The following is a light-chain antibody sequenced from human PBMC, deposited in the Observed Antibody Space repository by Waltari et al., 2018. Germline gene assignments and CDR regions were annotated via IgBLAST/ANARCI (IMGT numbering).Light chain of an antibody. J-gene: IGLJ3*02. V-gene: IGLV2-11*01. CDR3: CSYAGRYTWV. CDR1: SSDVGGYNY. Sequence: QSALTQPRSVSGSPGPSVTISCTGTSSDVGGYNYVSWFHQLPGKAPKLMIHDVSKRPSGVPDRFSGSKSGNTASLTISGLQADDETDYYCCSYAGRYTWVFGGGTKLTVL. CDR2: DVS.